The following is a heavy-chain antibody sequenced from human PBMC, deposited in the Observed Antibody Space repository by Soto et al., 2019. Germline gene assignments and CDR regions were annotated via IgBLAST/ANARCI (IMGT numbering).Heavy chain of an antibody. CDR2: IGDAAASA. J-gene: IGHJ3*01. D-gene: IGHD3-16*01. CDR1: GFTFSSYA. Sequence: EVQLLESGGGLVQPGGSLRLSCVASGFTFSSYAMSWVRQVPGGGRGWVSTIGDAAASAYYVDSVKGRFTISRDNSKRTLYLQMNSLRAEDSAMYYCARPYGGKIGDAPDLWGQGTMVTVSS. V-gene: IGHV3-23*01. CDR3: ARPYGGKIGDAPDL.